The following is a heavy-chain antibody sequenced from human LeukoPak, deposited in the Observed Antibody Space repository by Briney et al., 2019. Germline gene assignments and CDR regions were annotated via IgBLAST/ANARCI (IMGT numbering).Heavy chain of an antibody. J-gene: IGHJ5*02. D-gene: IGHD6-13*01. CDR3: ARDNSIGATGSWWFDP. CDR1: GFALSSHW. V-gene: IGHV3-7*01. CDR2: VNRDGSET. Sequence: GGSLRLSCAAFGFALSSHWMTWVRQVPGRGPEWVANVNRDGSETYYLDSVKGRFTSSRDNSKNMVYLQMNSLTVEDTAVYYCARDNSIGATGSWWFDPWGQGTLVTVSS.